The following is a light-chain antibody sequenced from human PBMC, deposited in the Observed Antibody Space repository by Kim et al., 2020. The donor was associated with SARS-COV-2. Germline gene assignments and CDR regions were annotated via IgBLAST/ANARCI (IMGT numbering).Light chain of an antibody. Sequence: EIVLTQSPGTLSLSPGERATLSCRASQSVSSSYLAWYQQKPGQAPRLLIYGASSRATGIPDRFSGSGSGTDFTLTISRLEPEDFAVYYCQQYTAFGQGTNVDIK. CDR1: QSVSSSY. CDR2: GAS. CDR3: QQYTA. V-gene: IGKV3-20*01. J-gene: IGKJ1*01.